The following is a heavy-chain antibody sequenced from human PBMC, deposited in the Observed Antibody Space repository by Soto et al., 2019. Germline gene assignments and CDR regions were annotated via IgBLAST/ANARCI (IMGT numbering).Heavy chain of an antibody. CDR2: ISGSGFKK. J-gene: IGHJ5*02. Sequence: GWSLRLSCAASGFIFENFGMSLVRQAPGKGLEWISSISGSGFKKYYADSVKGRFTISRDNSKSTVYLELNKLSAEDTAVYHCAKNQGVELVPLATVDWFDPWGEGSVVTVSS. CDR1: GFIFENFG. D-gene: IGHD1-26*01. V-gene: IGHV3-23*01. CDR3: AKNQGVELVPLATVDWFDP.